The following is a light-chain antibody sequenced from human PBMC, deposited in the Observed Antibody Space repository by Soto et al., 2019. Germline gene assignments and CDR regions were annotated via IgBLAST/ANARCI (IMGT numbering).Light chain of an antibody. CDR3: HQRSTWPFN. CDR1: QSISSY. CDR2: DAS. Sequence: EIVLTQSPATLSLSPGERATLSCRASQSISSYLAWYQQKPDQAPRLLIYDASNRATGIPARFSGSGSGTDFTLTIISLEPEDFAFYYCHQRSTWPFNFCPVTKLDI. V-gene: IGKV3-11*01. J-gene: IGKJ3*01.